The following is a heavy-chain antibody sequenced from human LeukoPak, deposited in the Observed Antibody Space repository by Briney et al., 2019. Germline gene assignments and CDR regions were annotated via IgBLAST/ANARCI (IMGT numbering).Heavy chain of an antibody. J-gene: IGHJ5*02. CDR2: IYTSGST. D-gene: IGHD3-3*01. CDR3: AGQYYDFWSGYYWFDP. CDR1: GGSISSYY. V-gene: IGHV4-4*07. Sequence: SSETLSLTRTVSGGSISSYYWSWIRQPAGKGLEWIGRIYTSGSTNYNPSLKSRVTMSVDTSKNQFSLKLSSVTAADTAVYYCAGQYYDFWSGYYWFDPWGQGTLVTVSS.